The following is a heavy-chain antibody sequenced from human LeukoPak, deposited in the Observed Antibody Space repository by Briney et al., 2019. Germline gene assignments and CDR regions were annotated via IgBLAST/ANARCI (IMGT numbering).Heavy chain of an antibody. CDR3: ARLTYYDFWRFDY. CDR1: GGSISSSHW. V-gene: IGHV4-4*02. CDR2: IYHSGNT. J-gene: IGHJ4*02. D-gene: IGHD3-3*01. Sequence: SETLSLTCTVFGGSISSSHWWTWVRHSPGKGLEWIGEIYHSGNTNYNPSLKSRATISVDKSKNQFSLKLSSVTAVDTAVYYCARLTYYDFWRFDYWGQGTLVTVSS.